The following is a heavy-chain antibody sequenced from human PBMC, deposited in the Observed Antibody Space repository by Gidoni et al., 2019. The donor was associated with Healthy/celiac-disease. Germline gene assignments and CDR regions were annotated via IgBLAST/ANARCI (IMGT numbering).Heavy chain of an antibody. V-gene: IGHV3-9*01. Sequence: EVQLVESGGGLVQPGRSLSLSCAASGFTFYDYALHWVRQAPGKGLEWVSGISWNSGSIGYADSVKGRFTISRDNAKNSLYLQMNSLRAEDTALYYCAKEIENYYDSSGYYPFDYWGQGTLVTVSS. D-gene: IGHD3-22*01. J-gene: IGHJ4*02. CDR3: AKEIENYYDSSGYYPFDY. CDR2: ISWNSGSI. CDR1: GFTFYDYA.